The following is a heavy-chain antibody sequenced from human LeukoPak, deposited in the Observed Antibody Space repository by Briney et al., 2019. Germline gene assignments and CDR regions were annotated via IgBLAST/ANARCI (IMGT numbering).Heavy chain of an antibody. V-gene: IGHV6-1*01. CDR2: TYYRSKWYN. Sequence: SQTLSLTCAISGDSVSSNSAAWNWIRQSPSRGLEWLGRTYYRSKWYNDYAVSVKIRITINPDKSKNQFSLKLHSVTPEDTAVYYCARAPSYSSSWYGVLFDYWGQGTLVTVSS. CDR3: ARAPSYSSSWYGVLFDY. CDR1: GDSVSSNSAA. D-gene: IGHD6-13*01. J-gene: IGHJ4*02.